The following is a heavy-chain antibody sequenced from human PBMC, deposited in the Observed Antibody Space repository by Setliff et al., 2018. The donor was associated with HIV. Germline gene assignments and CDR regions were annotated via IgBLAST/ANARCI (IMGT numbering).Heavy chain of an antibody. V-gene: IGHV5-51*01. CDR1: GYSFNTYW. D-gene: IGHD2-8*02. J-gene: IGHJ4*02. Sequence: GESLKISCKGSGYSFNTYWIGWVRQRPGKGLEWMGIIYPGDSETRYSPSFQGQATISADKSITTAYLQWNSLRASDSAMYYCATRPLLDTGPSYWGQGTVVTVSS. CDR2: IYPGDSET. CDR3: ATRPLLDTGPSY.